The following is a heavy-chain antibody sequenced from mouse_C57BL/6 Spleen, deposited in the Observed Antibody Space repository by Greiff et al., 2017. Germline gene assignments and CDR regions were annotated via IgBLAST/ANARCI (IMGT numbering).Heavy chain of an antibody. J-gene: IGHJ2*01. D-gene: IGHD3-2*02. CDR1: GYSFPSYY. V-gene: IGHV1-66*01. CDR2: IYPGSGNT. CDR3: ARWGSSGYDY. Sequence: QVQLQQSGPELVKPGASVKISCKASGYSFPSYYIHWVKQRPGQGLAWIGWIYPGSGNTKYNEKFKGKATLTADPSSSTAYMQLSSLTSEDSAVYYCARWGSSGYDYWGQGTTLTVSS.